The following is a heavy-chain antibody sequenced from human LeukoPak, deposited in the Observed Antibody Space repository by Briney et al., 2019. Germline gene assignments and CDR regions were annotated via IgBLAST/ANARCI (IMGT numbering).Heavy chain of an antibody. CDR2: IYPCDSDT. J-gene: IGHJ3*02. D-gene: IGHD3-22*01. CDR3: ARARNSSGYYYVSSDAFDI. CDR1: GYSFTSYW. V-gene: IGHV5-51*01. Sequence: EALKISSKGSGYSFTSYWIGWWRQMPGKGLEWMGIIYPCDSDTRYSPSLKGQVTISTDTSISTAYLQWSTVNAADTAMYYCARARNSSGYYYVSSDAFDIWGQGTTVTVSS.